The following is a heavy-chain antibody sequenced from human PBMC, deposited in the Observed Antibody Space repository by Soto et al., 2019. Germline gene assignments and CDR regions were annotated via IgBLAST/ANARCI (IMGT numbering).Heavy chain of an antibody. J-gene: IGHJ2*01. D-gene: IGHD1-26*01. V-gene: IGHV3-33*01. Sequence: QVQLVESGGGVVQPGRSLRLSCAASGFTFSSYGMHWVRQAPGKGLEWVAVIWYDGSNKYYADSVKGRFTISRDNSKNTLYLQMNSLRAEDTAVYYCARDRVVGATTGWYFDLWGRGTLVTVSS. CDR3: ARDRVVGATTGWYFDL. CDR1: GFTFSSYG. CDR2: IWYDGSNK.